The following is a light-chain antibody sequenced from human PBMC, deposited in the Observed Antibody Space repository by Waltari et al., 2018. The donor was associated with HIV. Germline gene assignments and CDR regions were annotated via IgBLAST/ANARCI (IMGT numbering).Light chain of an antibody. CDR3: QQRSNWPLT. CDR1: QSISTY. V-gene: IGKV3-11*01. J-gene: IGKJ4*01. Sequence: EIVLTQSPPTLSLSPGERATLSCRASQSISTYLAWYHLKSGQAPRLLIYDASKRAPGVPIRFSGSGSRTEFTLIISSLEPEDFAVYCCQQRSNWPLTFGGGTKVDI. CDR2: DAS.